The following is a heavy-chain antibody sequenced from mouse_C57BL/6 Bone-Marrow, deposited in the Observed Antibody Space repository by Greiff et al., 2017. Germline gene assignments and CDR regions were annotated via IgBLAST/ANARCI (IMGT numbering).Heavy chain of an antibody. D-gene: IGHD2-14*01. CDR3: AREGYTAMDY. J-gene: IGHJ4*01. CDR2: IYPGSGST. CDR1: GYTFTSYW. Sequence: QVQLKESGAELVKPGASVKMSCKASGYTFTSYWITWVKQRPGQGLEWIGDIYPGSGSTNYNEKFKSKATLTVDTSSSTAYMQLSSLTSEDSAVYYCAREGYTAMDYWGQGTSVTVSS. V-gene: IGHV1-55*01.